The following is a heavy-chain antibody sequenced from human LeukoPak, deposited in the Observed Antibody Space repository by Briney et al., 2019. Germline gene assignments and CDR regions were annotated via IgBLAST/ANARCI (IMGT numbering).Heavy chain of an antibody. V-gene: IGHV4-30-4*01. Sequence: SETLSLTCTVSGGSISSGDYYWSWIRQPPGKGLEWIWFIYYSGSTYYNPSLKSRVTISVDTSKDQFSLKLSSVTAADTAVYYCARDHAYGDERFDYWGQGTLVTVSS. CDR1: GGSISSGDYY. CDR2: IYYSGST. CDR3: ARDHAYGDERFDY. J-gene: IGHJ4*02. D-gene: IGHD4-17*01.